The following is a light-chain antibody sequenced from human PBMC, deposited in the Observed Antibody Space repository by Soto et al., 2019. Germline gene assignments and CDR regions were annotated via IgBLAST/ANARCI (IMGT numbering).Light chain of an antibody. Sequence: IQMTQSPSSLSASVGARVTITCQASQDIRHYLNWYQHKPGEAPKLLIYDASNLETGVPSRFSGSGSGTHFTLTITTLQPEDISTYYCQQYDNLPLTFGGGTKVE. J-gene: IGKJ4*01. CDR2: DAS. CDR3: QQYDNLPLT. V-gene: IGKV1-33*01. CDR1: QDIRHY.